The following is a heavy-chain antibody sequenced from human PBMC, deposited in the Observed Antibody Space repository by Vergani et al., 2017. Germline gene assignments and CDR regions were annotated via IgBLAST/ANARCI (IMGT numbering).Heavy chain of an antibody. Sequence: EVQLLESGGGLVQPGGSLRLSCAASGFTFSSYAMSWVRQAPGKGLEWVSYISSSSSTIYYADSVKGRFTISRDNAKNSLYLQMNSLRAEDTAVYYCARGLGYSSGWYNWFDPWGQGTLVTVSS. CDR3: ARGLGYSSGWYNWFDP. CDR1: GFTFSSYA. D-gene: IGHD6-19*01. V-gene: IGHV3-48*01. CDR2: ISSSSSTI. J-gene: IGHJ5*02.